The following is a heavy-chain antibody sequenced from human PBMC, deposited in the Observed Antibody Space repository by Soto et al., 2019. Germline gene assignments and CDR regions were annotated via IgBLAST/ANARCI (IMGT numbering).Heavy chain of an antibody. Sequence: SSETLSLTCTVSVGFIWGWIRQSPDKGLEWIGYIYNSGRYNYNPSLESRLTISIDTSKNQFSLRLASVTAADTAVYYCARTLPNRQLFDSWSQGTLVTVSS. J-gene: IGHJ4*02. CDR2: IYNSGRY. V-gene: IGHV4-59*01. CDR1: VGFI. D-gene: IGHD1-1*01. CDR3: ARTLPNRQLFDS.